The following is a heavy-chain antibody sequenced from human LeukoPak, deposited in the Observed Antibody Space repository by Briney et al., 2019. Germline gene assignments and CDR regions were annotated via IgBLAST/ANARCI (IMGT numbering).Heavy chain of an antibody. Sequence: SETLSLTCAVSGYSISSGYYWGWIRQPPGKGLEWIGSIYHSGSTNYNPSLKSRVTISVDTSKNRFSLKLSSVTAADTAVYYCARDRAVTSSYDAFDMWGQGTMVTVSS. CDR2: IYHSGST. J-gene: IGHJ3*02. CDR3: ARDRAVTSSYDAFDM. CDR1: GYSISSGYY. D-gene: IGHD4-17*01. V-gene: IGHV4-38-2*02.